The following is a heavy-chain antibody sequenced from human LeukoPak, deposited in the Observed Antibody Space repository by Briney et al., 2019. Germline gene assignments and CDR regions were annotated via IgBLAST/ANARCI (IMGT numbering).Heavy chain of an antibody. Sequence: PSEALSLTCTVSGFTISPYYWRWIRQPPGKGLEWVGDINYTGSTNYNPSLKSRVTLSVDTSENQVSLKLSSVTADDTAVYYCARQGRYMAADGTPNFDYWGQGILVTVSS. V-gene: IGHV4-59*08. D-gene: IGHD6-13*01. CDR2: INYTGST. CDR1: GFTISPYY. J-gene: IGHJ4*02. CDR3: ARQGRYMAADGTPNFDY.